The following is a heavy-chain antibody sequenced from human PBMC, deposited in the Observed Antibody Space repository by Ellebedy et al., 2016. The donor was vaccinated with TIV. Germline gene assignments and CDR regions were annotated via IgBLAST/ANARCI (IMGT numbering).Heavy chain of an antibody. Sequence: GESLKISCVASGFSFSSYGMHWVRQAPGKGLEWVAFLRTDGSNKFYTESVEGRFTISRDNVKNIVHLQTNSLRAEDTAVYYCARDRWPYFFDCWGQGTLVTVSS. J-gene: IGHJ4*02. V-gene: IGHV3-30*02. CDR3: ARDRWPYFFDC. D-gene: IGHD4-23*01. CDR1: GFSFSSYG. CDR2: LRTDGSNK.